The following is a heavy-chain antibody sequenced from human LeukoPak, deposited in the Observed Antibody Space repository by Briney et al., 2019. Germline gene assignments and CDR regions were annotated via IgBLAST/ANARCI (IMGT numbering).Heavy chain of an antibody. CDR2: ISYDGSNK. Sequence: GRSLRLSCAASGFTFSRYAMHWVRQAPGKGLEWVAVISYDGSNKYYADSVKGRFTISRDNSKNTLYLQMNSLRAEDTAVYYCARAEMATGTGTTFDYWGQGTLVTVSS. J-gene: IGHJ4*02. CDR3: ARAEMATGTGTTFDY. V-gene: IGHV3-30*04. CDR1: GFTFSRYA. D-gene: IGHD5-24*01.